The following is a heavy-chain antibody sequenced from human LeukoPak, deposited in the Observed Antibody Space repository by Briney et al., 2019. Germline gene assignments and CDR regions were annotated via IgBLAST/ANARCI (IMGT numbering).Heavy chain of an antibody. J-gene: IGHJ6*03. D-gene: IGHD3-16*01. CDR1: GFTFSSYT. CDR2: ITSSSSSI. CDR3: ARDPRLVRTYSDYYYMDV. V-gene: IGHV3-21*01. Sequence: TPGGSLRLSCEASGFTFSSYTMNWVRQAPGEGLEWVSSITSSSSSIYYADSVKGRITISRDNARNSLYLQMNSLRAEDTAVYYCARDPRLVRTYSDYYYMDVWGKGTTVTVSS.